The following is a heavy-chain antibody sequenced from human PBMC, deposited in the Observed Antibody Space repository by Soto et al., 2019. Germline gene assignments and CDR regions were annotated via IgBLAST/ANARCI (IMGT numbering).Heavy chain of an antibody. D-gene: IGHD2-15*01. CDR3: ARHERIGYWFDP. J-gene: IGHJ5*02. CDR2: LYSSGGT. CDR1: GRPIRSRSYT. Sequence: SESLSLTFSYSGRPIRSRSYTRGWSRHPPGKGLEGIGSLYSSGGTSQTPSEKSQVTISVDTSKNQFSLKLSSATAAETAVYYCARHERIGYWFDPWGQGTLVTVSS. V-gene: IGHV4-39*01.